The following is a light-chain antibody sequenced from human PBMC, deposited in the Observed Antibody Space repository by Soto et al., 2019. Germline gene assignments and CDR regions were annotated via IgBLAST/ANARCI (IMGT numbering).Light chain of an antibody. CDR3: QQHGQWPIT. J-gene: IGKJ5*01. V-gene: IGKV3D-15*01. CDR1: QSVNSN. Sequence: EIVMTQSPATLSVSPGERATLSCRASQSVNSNYLAWYQQKPGQAPRLLIYGISKRATDIPDRLSGSGSGTEFTRTIGSLQPEDFATYYCQQHGQWPITFGQGTRLE. CDR2: GIS.